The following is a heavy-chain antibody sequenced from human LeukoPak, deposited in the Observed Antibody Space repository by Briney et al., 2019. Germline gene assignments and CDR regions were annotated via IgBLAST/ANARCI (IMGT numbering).Heavy chain of an antibody. V-gene: IGHV4-34*01. CDR1: GGSFSGYY. J-gene: IGHJ5*02. CDR3: ANLLSTPGWFDP. Sequence: KPAETLSLTCAVYGGSFSGYYWSWIRQPPGKGLEWIGEINHSGSTNYNPPLKSRVTISVDTSKNQFSLKLSSMTAADTAVYYCANLLSTPGWFDPWGQGTLVTVSS. CDR2: INHSGST. D-gene: IGHD2-2*01.